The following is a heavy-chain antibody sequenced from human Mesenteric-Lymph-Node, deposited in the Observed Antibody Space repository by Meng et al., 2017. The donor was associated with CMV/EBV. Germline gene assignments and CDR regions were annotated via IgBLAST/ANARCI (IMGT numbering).Heavy chain of an antibody. Sequence: GESLKISCAASGFTFSSYSMNWVRQAPGKGLERVSYISSSSSTIYYADSVKGRFTISRDNAKNSLYLQMNSLRGDDTAVYYCARARGDCSSTSCYTYYYYYGMDVWGQGTTVTVSS. CDR1: GFTFSSYS. D-gene: IGHD2-2*02. J-gene: IGHJ6*02. CDR2: ISSSSSTI. V-gene: IGHV3-48*04. CDR3: ARARGDCSSTSCYTYYYYYGMDV.